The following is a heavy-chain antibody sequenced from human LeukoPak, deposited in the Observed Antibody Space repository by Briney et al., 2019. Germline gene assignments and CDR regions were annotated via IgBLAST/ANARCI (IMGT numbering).Heavy chain of an antibody. D-gene: IGHD5-24*01. CDR2: SGSGSST. Sequence: GGSLRLSCAASGFTFSTYAMSWVRQAPGKGLEWVSASGSGSSTYYADSVKGRFTISRDNSKNTLYLQMNSLRAEDTAVYYCAKEMATIPAFDFWGQGTMVTVSS. J-gene: IGHJ3*01. CDR3: AKEMATIPAFDF. CDR1: GFTFSTYA. V-gene: IGHV3-23*01.